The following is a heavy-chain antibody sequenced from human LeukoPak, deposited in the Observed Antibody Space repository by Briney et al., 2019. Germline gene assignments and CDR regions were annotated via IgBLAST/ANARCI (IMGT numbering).Heavy chain of an antibody. CDR3: ARDIGYYGSGSLDY. Sequence: SETLSLTCTVSGGSISSYYWSWIRQPAGKGLEWIGRIYTSGSTNYNPSLKSRVTMSVDTSKNQFSLKLNSVTAADTAVYYCARDIGYYGSGSLDYWGQGTLVTVTS. V-gene: IGHV4-4*07. J-gene: IGHJ4*02. CDR1: GGSISSYY. D-gene: IGHD3-10*01. CDR2: IYTSGST.